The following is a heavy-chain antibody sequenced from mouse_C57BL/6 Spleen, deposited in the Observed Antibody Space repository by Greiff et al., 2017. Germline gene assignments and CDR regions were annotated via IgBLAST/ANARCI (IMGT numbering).Heavy chain of an antibody. CDR3: ARDGYYWFAY. V-gene: IGHV1-80*01. CDR1: GYAFSSYW. Sequence: VQLQESGAELVKPGASVKISCKASGYAFSSYWMNWVKQRPRKGLEWIGQIYPGDGDTNYNGKFKGKATLTADKSSSTAYMQLSSLTSEDSAVYFCARDGYYWFAYWGQGTLVTVSA. D-gene: IGHD2-3*01. J-gene: IGHJ3*01. CDR2: IYPGDGDT.